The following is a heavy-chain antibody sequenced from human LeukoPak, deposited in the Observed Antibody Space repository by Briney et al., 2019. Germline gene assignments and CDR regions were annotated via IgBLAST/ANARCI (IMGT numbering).Heavy chain of an antibody. CDR3: ARDMIVGASTFFDAFDI. CDR1: GYTFTSYG. D-gene: IGHD1-26*01. Sequence: ASVKVSCKASGYTFTSYGITWVRQAPGQGLEWMGWISAYSGNTNYAQKLQGRVTMTTDTSTSTAYMELRSLRSDDTALYYCARDMIVGASTFFDAFDIRGQGTMVTVSS. J-gene: IGHJ3*02. V-gene: IGHV1-18*01. CDR2: ISAYSGNT.